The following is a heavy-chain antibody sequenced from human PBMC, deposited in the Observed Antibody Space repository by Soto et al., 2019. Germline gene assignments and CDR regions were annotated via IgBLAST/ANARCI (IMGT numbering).Heavy chain of an antibody. D-gene: IGHD6-6*01. CDR3: AKDRIAARPTYFDY. CDR1: GFTFSSYG. J-gene: IGHJ4*02. CDR2: ISYDGSNK. V-gene: IGHV3-30*18. Sequence: QVQLVESGGGVVQPGRSLRLSCAASGFTFSSYGMHWVRQAPGKGLEWVAVISYDGSNKYYADSVKGRFTISRDNSKNTLYLQMNSLKAEDTAVYYCAKDRIAARPTYFDYWCQGTLVTVSS.